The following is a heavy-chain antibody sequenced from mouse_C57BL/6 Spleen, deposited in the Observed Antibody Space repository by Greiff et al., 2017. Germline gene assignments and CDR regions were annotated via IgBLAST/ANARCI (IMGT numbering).Heavy chain of an antibody. CDR1: GYTFTRYW. J-gene: IGHJ4*01. CDR3: AREGIYYGSYYYAMDY. CDR2: IGPNSGGP. V-gene: IGHV1-72*01. D-gene: IGHD2-1*01. Sequence: QVQLQQPGAELVKPGASVKLSCKASGYTFTRYWMHWVKQRPGRGLEWIGRIGPNSGGPKYNEKFKSKATLPVDKPSSTAYMQISSLTSEDSEVYYWAREGIYYGSYYYAMDYWGQGTSVTVSS.